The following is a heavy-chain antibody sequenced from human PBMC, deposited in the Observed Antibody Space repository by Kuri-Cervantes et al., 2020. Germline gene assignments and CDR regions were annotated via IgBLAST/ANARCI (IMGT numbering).Heavy chain of an antibody. V-gene: IGHV3-21*01. J-gene: IGHJ6*02. CDR3: ARDGDDSSGYYPPLGYYGMDV. CDR1: GSTFSSYS. D-gene: IGHD3-22*01. CDR2: ISSSSSYI. Sequence: GGSLRLSCAASGSTFSSYSMNWVRQAPGKGLEWVSSISSSSSYIYYADSVKGRFTISRDNAKNSLYLQMNSLRAEDTAVYYCARDGDDSSGYYPPLGYYGMDVWGQGTTVTVSS.